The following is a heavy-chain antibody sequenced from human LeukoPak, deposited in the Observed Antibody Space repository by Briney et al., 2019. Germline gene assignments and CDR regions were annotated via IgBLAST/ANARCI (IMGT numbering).Heavy chain of an antibody. V-gene: IGHV1-18*01. CDR3: ARDGRDIVVVPAAMDY. CDR2: ISAYNGNT. D-gene: IGHD2-2*01. Sequence: ASVKVSCKASGYTFTGYYIHWVRQAPGQGLEWMGWISAYNGNTNYAQKLQGRVTMTTDTSTSTAYMELRSLRSDDTAVYYCARDGRDIVVVPAAMDYWGQGTLVTVSS. J-gene: IGHJ4*02. CDR1: GYTFTGYY.